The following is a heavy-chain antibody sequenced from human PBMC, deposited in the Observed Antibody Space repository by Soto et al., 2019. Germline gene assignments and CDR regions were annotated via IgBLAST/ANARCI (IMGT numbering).Heavy chain of an antibody. V-gene: IGHV3-15*01. D-gene: IGHD3-16*01. CDR1: GFTFGHVW. CDR3: ATGSSLGAPR. J-gene: IGHJ4*02. Sequence: EVQLVESGGGLVKPGGSLRLSCAASGFTFGHVWISWVRQAPGKGLEWVGRIKSKTDGGTSDYAAPVKGRFTISRDDSKNTLYLQMNSPKAEDTAPYYCATGSSLGAPRWGQGTLVTLSS. CDR2: IKSKTDGGTS.